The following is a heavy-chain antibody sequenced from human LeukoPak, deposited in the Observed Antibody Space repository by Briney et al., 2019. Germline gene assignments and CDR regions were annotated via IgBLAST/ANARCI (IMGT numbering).Heavy chain of an antibody. CDR3: ARGGAVAYSYYYYGMDV. CDR2: INPSGGST. CDR1: GYTFTSYY. V-gene: IGHV1-46*01. Sequence: ASVKVSCTASGYTFTSYYMHWVRQAPGQGLEWMGLINPSGGSTSYAQKFQGRVTMTRDTSTSTVYMELSSLRSEDTAVYYCARGGAVAYSYYYYGMDVWGQGTTVTVSS. J-gene: IGHJ6*02. D-gene: IGHD6-19*01.